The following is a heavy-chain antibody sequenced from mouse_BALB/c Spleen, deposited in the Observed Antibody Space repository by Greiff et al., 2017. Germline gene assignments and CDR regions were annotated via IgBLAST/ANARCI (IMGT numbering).Heavy chain of an antibody. CDR2: ISSGGSYT. Sequence: EVHLVESGGGLVKPGGSLKLSCAASGFTFSSYAMSWVRQTPGKRLEWVATISSGGSYTYYPDSVKGRFTISRDNAKNTLYLQMSNLRSEDTAMYYCARPPSTAEAMDYWGQGTSVTVSS. J-gene: IGHJ4*01. V-gene: IGHV5-9-3*01. CDR1: GFTFSSYA. D-gene: IGHD1-2*01. CDR3: ARPPSTAEAMDY.